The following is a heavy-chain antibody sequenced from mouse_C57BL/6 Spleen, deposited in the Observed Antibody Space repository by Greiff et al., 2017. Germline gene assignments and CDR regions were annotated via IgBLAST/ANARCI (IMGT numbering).Heavy chain of an antibody. CDR1: GYTFTGYW. V-gene: IGHV1-9*01. D-gene: IGHD1-1*01. Sequence: QVQLKESGAELMKPGASVKLSCKATGYTFTGYWIEWVKQRPGHGLEWIGEILPGSGSTNYNEKFKGKATFTADTSSNTAYMQLSSLTTEDAAIYYCARWVYYYGSSFYYYAMDYWGQGTSVTVSS. J-gene: IGHJ4*01. CDR2: ILPGSGST. CDR3: ARWVYYYGSSFYYYAMDY.